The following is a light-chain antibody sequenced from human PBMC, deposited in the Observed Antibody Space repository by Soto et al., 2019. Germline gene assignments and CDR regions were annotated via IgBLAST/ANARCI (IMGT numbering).Light chain of an antibody. V-gene: IGKV1-5*01. J-gene: IGKJ5*01. CDR3: QQYHTSSIT. CDR1: QSISSW. Sequence: IQMTHSPSTPSASVGDRGTITCPASQSISSWLAWYQQKPGKAPKLLIYDASTLERGVPSRFSGTGSGTEFTLTIDRLQPDDFATYYCQQYHTSSITFGQGTRLEIK. CDR2: DAS.